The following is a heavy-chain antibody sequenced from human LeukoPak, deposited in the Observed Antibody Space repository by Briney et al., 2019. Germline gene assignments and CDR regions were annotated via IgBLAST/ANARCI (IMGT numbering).Heavy chain of an antibody. CDR3: ARGITMILATQYFQH. Sequence: PGGSLRLSCAASGFTFSSYGMHWVRQAPGKGLEWVAFIRYDGSNKYYADSVKGRFTISRDNSKNTLYLQMNSLRAEDTAVYYCARGITMILATQYFQHWGQGTLVTVSS. CDR1: GFTFSSYG. J-gene: IGHJ1*01. D-gene: IGHD3-22*01. CDR2: IRYDGSNK. V-gene: IGHV3-30*02.